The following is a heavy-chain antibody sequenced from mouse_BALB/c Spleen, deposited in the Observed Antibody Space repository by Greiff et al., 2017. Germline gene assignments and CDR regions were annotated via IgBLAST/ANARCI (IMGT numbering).Heavy chain of an antibody. CDR3: AREGG. CDR2: ISYDGSN. V-gene: IGHV3-6*02. J-gene: IGHJ3*01. CDR1: GYSITSGYY. Sequence: EVKLQESGPGLVKPSQSLSLTCSVTGYSITSGYYWNWIRQFPGNKLEWMGYISYDGSNNYNPSLKNRISITRDTSKNQFFLKLNSVTTEDTATYYCAREGGWGQGTLVTVSA.